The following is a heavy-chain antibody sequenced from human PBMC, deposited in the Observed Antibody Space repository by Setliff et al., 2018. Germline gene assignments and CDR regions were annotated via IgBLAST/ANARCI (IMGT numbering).Heavy chain of an antibody. CDR2: IKQDGSEK. Sequence: GGSLRLSCAASGFTFSRYWMSWVRQAPGKGLEWVANIKQDGSEKYYVDSVKGRFTISRDNARNSLYLQMNSLRAEDTAVYYCARDGGEYWGQGTLVTVSS. CDR1: GFTFSRYW. J-gene: IGHJ4*02. CDR3: ARDGGEY. V-gene: IGHV3-7*01. D-gene: IGHD3-16*01.